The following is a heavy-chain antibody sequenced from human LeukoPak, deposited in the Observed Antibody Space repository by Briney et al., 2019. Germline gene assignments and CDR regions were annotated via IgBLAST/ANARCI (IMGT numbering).Heavy chain of an antibody. J-gene: IGHJ4*02. CDR3: AKIGDESGGYYRY. V-gene: IGHV4-39*02. CDR2: INYSGTT. Sequence: SETLSLTCIVSGGSIIPTNYYWASISLPRRGWREWLAIINYSGTTYYNPSLKNRVTISVDTSENYFSLNLSSVTAADTAVYYCAKIGDESGGYYRYWGQGTLVTVSS. D-gene: IGHD3-22*01. CDR1: GGSIIPTNYY.